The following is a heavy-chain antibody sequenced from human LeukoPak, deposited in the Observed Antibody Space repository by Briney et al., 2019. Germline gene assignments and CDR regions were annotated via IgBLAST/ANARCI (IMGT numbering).Heavy chain of an antibody. J-gene: IGHJ6*02. V-gene: IGHV3-48*01. CDR2: ISNSAI. CDR1: GFTFTNYG. D-gene: IGHD1-26*01. CDR3: ARWIVGAIYYYYGMDV. Sequence: PGGSLRLSCATSGFTFTNYGMNWVRQAPGKGLEWVSYISNSAILYADSVKGRFTISRDNSKNTLYLQMNSLRAEDTAVYYCARWIVGAIYYYYGMDVWGQGTTVTVSS.